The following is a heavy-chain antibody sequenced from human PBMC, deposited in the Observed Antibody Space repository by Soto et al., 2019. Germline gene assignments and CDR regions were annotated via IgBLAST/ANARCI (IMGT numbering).Heavy chain of an antibody. CDR1: GGSVSSGSYY. V-gene: IGHV4-61*01. CDR3: AREKGLLWFGADAGYYGMDV. CDR2: IYYSGST. Sequence: SETLSLTCTVSGGSVSSGSYYWSWIRQPPGKGLEWVGYIYYSGSTNYNPSLKSRVTISVDTSKNQFSLKLSSVTAADTAVYYCAREKGLLWFGADAGYYGMDVWGQGTTVTVSS. D-gene: IGHD3-10*01. J-gene: IGHJ6*02.